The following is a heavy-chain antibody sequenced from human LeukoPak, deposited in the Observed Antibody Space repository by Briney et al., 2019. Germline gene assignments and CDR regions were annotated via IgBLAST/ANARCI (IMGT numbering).Heavy chain of an antibody. CDR2: ISDTGNT. D-gene: IGHD4-17*01. CDR1: GFTFSSYG. Sequence: GGSLRLSCAASGFTFSSYGMSWVRQAPGKGLEWVSAISDTGNTYHADSVKGRFTISRDNAKNSLYLQMNSLRAEDTAVYYCARDRLYGDYERALNYWGQGTLVTVSS. CDR3: ARDRLYGDYERALNY. V-gene: IGHV3-21*01. J-gene: IGHJ4*02.